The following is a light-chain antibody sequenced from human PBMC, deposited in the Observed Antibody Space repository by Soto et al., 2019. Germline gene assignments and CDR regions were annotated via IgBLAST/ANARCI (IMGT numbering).Light chain of an antibody. V-gene: IGKV1-5*01. CDR3: QCYSSYPWT. J-gene: IGKJ1*01. CDR2: DAS. CDR1: QSLNSW. Sequence: DLQITQSPSTLSASVGDRVTITCRASQSLNSWLAWYQQKPGKAPKVLISDASSLESGVPSRFSGSGSGTELSLTISSLKPDDFGTYYCQCYSSYPWTFGQGTKVDIK.